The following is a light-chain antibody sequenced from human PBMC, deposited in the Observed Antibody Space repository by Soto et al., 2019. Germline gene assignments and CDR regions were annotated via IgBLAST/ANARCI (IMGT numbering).Light chain of an antibody. Sequence: SALTQPPSASGSPGQSITISCTGTSSDVGRYDYVSWYQQHPGKAPKLIIYDVSERPSGVPDRFSGSKFGNTASLTISGLQAEDEADYSCCSFAGSYTYVFGTGTKVTV. V-gene: IGLV2-11*01. CDR3: CSFAGSYTYV. J-gene: IGLJ1*01. CDR1: SSDVGRYDY. CDR2: DVS.